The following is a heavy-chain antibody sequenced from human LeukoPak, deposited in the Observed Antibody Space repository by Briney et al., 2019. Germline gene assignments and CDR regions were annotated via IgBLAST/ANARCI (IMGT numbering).Heavy chain of an antibody. V-gene: IGHV3-30*03. J-gene: IGHJ4*02. CDR2: IPYDGSNK. Sequence: PGRSLRLSCAASGFTFSSYGMHWVRQAPGKGLEWVATIPYDGSNKYYADSVKGRFTISRDNSKDTLYLQMNSLRAEDTAVYYCAPGGDYTFFDYWGQGTLVTVSS. CDR1: GFTFSSYG. D-gene: IGHD4-17*01. CDR3: APGGDYTFFDY.